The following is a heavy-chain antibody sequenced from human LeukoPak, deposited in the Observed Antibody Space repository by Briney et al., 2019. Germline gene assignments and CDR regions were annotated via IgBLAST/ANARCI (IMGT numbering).Heavy chain of an antibody. V-gene: IGHV4-4*07. CDR2: IYTSGST. Sequence: SETLSLTCTVSGGSISSYYWSWIRQPAGKGLEWIGRIYTSGSTNYNPSLKSRVTMSVDTSKNQFSLKLSSVTAADTAVYYCARVMVRGVSGSWFDPWGQGTLVTVSS. CDR1: GGSISSYY. CDR3: ARVMVRGVSGSWFDP. J-gene: IGHJ5*02. D-gene: IGHD3-10*01.